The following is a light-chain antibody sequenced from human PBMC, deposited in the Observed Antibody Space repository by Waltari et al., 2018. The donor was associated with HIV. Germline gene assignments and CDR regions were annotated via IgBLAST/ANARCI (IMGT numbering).Light chain of an antibody. J-gene: IGLJ2*01. Sequence: QSALTQPPSASGSPGQSVTISCTGTSNDVGAYDYVSWYQQHPGRAPTLLIYEVTKRPSGVQDRFSGSKSGNTASRTVSGLQAVDDGHYYCTSYVDNYVVFFGGGTKLTVL. CDR2: EVT. V-gene: IGLV2-8*01. CDR1: SNDVGAYDY. CDR3: TSYVDNYVVF.